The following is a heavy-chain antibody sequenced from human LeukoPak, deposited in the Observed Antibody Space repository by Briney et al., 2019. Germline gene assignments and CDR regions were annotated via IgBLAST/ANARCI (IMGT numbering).Heavy chain of an antibody. CDR2: IYNSGST. CDR3: ARNSSGNYFDY. V-gene: IGHV4-38-2*01. CDR1: GNSISNTYY. Sequence: SETLSLTCAASGNSISNTYYWGWIRQPPGKELEWIGSIYNSGSTHYNPSLKSRVTIPVDTSKNQFSLKLSSVTAADTAVYYCARNSSGNYFDYWGQGTLVTVSS. J-gene: IGHJ4*02. D-gene: IGHD1-26*01.